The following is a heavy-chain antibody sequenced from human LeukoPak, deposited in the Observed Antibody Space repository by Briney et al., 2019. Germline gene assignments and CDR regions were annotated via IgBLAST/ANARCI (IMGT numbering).Heavy chain of an antibody. V-gene: IGHV4-59*01. Sequence: SETLSLTCTVSGGSISSYYWSWVRQPPGKGLEWIGYIYYSGSSNCNPSPKSRVSISVDTSKNQISLKQSSVTAADTAVYYCARGSPDCNNGVCYHYYYYYYMDVWGKGTTVTVSS. J-gene: IGHJ6*03. CDR3: ARGSPDCNNGVCYHYYYYYYMDV. D-gene: IGHD2-8*01. CDR2: IYYSGSS. CDR1: GGSISSYY.